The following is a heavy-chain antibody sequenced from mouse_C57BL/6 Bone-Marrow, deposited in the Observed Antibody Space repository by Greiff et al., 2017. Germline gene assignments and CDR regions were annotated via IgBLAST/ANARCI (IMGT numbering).Heavy chain of an antibody. Sequence: VQLQQPGAELVRPGSSVKLSCKASGYTFTSYWMHWVKQRPIQGLEWIGNIDPSDSETHYNQKFKDKATLTVDKSSSTAYMQLSSLTSEDSAVYYCARERYYGTFGYWGQGTTLTVSS. D-gene: IGHD1-1*01. V-gene: IGHV1-52*01. CDR3: ARERYYGTFGY. CDR1: GYTFTSYW. J-gene: IGHJ2*01. CDR2: IDPSDSET.